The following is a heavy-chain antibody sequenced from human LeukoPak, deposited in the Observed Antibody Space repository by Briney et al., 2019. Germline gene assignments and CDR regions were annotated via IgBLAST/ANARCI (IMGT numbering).Heavy chain of an antibody. CDR2: IYPGDSDT. J-gene: IGHJ3*02. Sequence: GESLKISCKGSGYSFTSYWIGWVRQMPGKGLEWMGIIYPGDSDTRYSPSFQGQVTISADKSISTAYLQWSSLKASDTAMYYCASGTTDSSGYYYSTFDIWAKGQWSPSLQ. V-gene: IGHV5-51*01. CDR3: ASGTTDSSGYYYSTFDI. CDR1: GYSFTSYW. D-gene: IGHD3-22*01.